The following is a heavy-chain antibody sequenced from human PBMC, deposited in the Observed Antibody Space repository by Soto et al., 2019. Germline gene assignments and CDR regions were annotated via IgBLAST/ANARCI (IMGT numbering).Heavy chain of an antibody. CDR3: AKGSSGWYERFDY. J-gene: IGHJ4*02. D-gene: IGHD6-19*01. V-gene: IGHV3-23*01. Sequence: EVQLLESGGGLVQPGGSLRLSCAASGFTFSSYVMSWVRQAPGKGLEWVSAISGSDGSTYYTDSVKGRFTISRDNSKNTLYLQMNSLRAEDTAVYYCAKGSSGWYERFDYWGQGTLVTVSS. CDR2: ISGSDGST. CDR1: GFTFSSYV.